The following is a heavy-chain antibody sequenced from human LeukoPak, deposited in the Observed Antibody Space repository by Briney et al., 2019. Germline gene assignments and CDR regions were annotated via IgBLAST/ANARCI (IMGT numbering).Heavy chain of an antibody. CDR2: IESKTDGGTT. V-gene: IGHV3-15*04. CDR3: TTYGSARKFDY. D-gene: IGHD3-10*01. CDR1: GFRFSDAW. Sequence: GGSLRLSCAASGFRFSDAWMNWVRQIPGMWLEWVGRIESKTDGGTTDYAAPVKGRFTISRDDSTNPLYLQMNSLKSEDTAVYYCTTYGSARKFDYWGQGILVTVSS. J-gene: IGHJ4*02.